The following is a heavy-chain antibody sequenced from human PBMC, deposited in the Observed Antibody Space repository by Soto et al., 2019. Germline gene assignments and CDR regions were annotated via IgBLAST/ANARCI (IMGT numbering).Heavy chain of an antibody. CDR3: AKRPRALLTFDY. Sequence: EVQLVDSGGGLVQPGGYLILSCAASGFIFSNYVMSWVRQAPGKGLEWVSSISDSGGTSYYADSVKGRFTISRDNSKNTLYLQMNSLRAEDTAIYYCAKRPRALLTFDYWGQGTLGTVSS. V-gene: IGHV3-23*04. D-gene: IGHD1-26*01. CDR2: ISDSGGTS. CDR1: GFIFSNYV. J-gene: IGHJ4*02.